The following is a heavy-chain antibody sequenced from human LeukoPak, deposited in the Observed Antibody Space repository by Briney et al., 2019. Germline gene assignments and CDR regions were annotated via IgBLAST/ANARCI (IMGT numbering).Heavy chain of an antibody. CDR3: GPKEPIFTSSGFFDY. J-gene: IGHJ4*02. CDR2: ISSSSSYI. CDR1: GFTFSSYS. D-gene: IGHD3-3*01. Sequence: GGSLRLSCAASGFTFSSYSMNWVRQAPGKGLEWVSSISSSSSYIYYADSVKGRFTISRDNSKNTLYLQMNSLRAEDTAVYYCGPKEPIFTSSGFFDYWGQGTLVTVSS. V-gene: IGHV3-21*01.